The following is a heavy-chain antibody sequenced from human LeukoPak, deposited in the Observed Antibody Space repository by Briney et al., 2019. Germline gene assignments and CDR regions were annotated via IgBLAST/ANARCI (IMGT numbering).Heavy chain of an antibody. Sequence: SSETLSLTCTVSGGSISSYYWSWIRQPPGKGLGWIGYIYYSGSTNYNPSLKSRVTISVDTSKNQFSLKLSSVTAADPAGYYCARHSPATPYYDILTGYYSPSFDYWGQGTLVTVSS. CDR3: ARHSPATPYYDILTGYYSPSFDY. J-gene: IGHJ4*02. CDR2: IYYSGST. CDR1: GGSISSYY. V-gene: IGHV4-59*08. D-gene: IGHD3-9*01.